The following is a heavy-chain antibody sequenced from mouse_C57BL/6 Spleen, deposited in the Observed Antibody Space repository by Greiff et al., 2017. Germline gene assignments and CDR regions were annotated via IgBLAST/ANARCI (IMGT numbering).Heavy chain of an antibody. CDR1: GYAFSSSW. D-gene: IGHD1-1*01. V-gene: IGHV1-82*01. CDR2: IYPGDGDT. CDR3: ARSDYYGSSGWFAY. J-gene: IGHJ3*01. Sequence: QVQLKESGPELVKPGASVKISCKASGYAFSSSWMNWVKQRPGKGLEWIGRIYPGDGDTNYNGKFKGKATLTADKSSSTAYMQLSSLTSEDSAVYFCARSDYYGSSGWFAYWGQGTLVTVSA.